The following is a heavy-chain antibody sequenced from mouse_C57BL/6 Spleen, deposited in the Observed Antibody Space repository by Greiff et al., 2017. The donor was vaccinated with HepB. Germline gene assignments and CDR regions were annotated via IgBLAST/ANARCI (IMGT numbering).Heavy chain of an antibody. CDR2: FHPYNDDT. D-gene: IGHD1-1*01. CDR1: GYTFTTYP. Sequence: QVQLQQSGAELVKPGASVKMSCKASGYTFTTYPIEWMKQNHGKSLEWIGNFHPYNDDTKYNEKFKGKATLTVEKSSSTVYLELSRLTSDDSAVYYCARKHYYGSSYVGWFAYWGQGTLVTVSA. J-gene: IGHJ3*01. CDR3: ARKHYYGSSYVGWFAY. V-gene: IGHV1-47*01.